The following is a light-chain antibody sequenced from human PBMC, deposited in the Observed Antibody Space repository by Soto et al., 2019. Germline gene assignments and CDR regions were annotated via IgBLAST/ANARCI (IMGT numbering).Light chain of an antibody. CDR1: QTITTS. V-gene: IGKV3-20*01. CDR3: QQYGSTFT. Sequence: LTQSPGTLSLSPGETATLYCRASQTITTSLAWYQQKPGQAPRLLIYAASSRATGIPDRFSGSGSGTDFTLTISGLEPEAFAVYYCQQYGSTFTFGPGTKVDI. CDR2: AAS. J-gene: IGKJ3*01.